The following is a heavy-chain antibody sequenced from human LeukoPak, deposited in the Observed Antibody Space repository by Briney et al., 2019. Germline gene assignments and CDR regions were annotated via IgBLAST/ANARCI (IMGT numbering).Heavy chain of an antibody. J-gene: IGHJ6*03. V-gene: IGHV3-74*01. Sequence: GGSLRLSCAASGFTFSSYWMHWVRQAPGKGLVWVSCINSDGSSTSYADSVKGRFTISRDNAKNTLYLQMNSLRAEDTAVYYCARGRVDGSGSYTHYYYYYMDVWGKGTTVTVSS. CDR2: INSDGSST. CDR1: GFTFSSYW. D-gene: IGHD3-10*01. CDR3: ARGRVDGSGSYTHYYYYYMDV.